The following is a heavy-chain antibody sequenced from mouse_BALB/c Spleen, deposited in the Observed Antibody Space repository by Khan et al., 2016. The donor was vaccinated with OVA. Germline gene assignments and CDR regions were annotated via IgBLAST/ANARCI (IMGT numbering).Heavy chain of an antibody. J-gene: IGHJ2*01. V-gene: IGHV3-2*02. D-gene: IGHD1-1*01. CDR2: ISYSGST. CDR1: GYSITSDYA. CDR3: ASVRLLLRNPDYFDY. Sequence: EVQLQESGPGLLKPSQSLSLTCTVTGYSITSDYAWNWIRQFPGNKLEWMAYISYSGSTTYSQTLRSSTSITRDTYKNPLFLQLNSVTTEDTATYYCASVRLLLRNPDYFDYWGQGTPLTVSS.